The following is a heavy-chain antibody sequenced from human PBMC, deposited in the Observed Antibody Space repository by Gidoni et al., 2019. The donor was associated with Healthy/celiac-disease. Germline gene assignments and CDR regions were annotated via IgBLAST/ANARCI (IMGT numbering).Heavy chain of an antibody. J-gene: IGHJ4*02. CDR1: GGTFSSYT. CDR2: IIPILGIA. D-gene: IGHD2-2*01. CDR3: ARDCSSTSCYPFRDY. V-gene: IGHV1-69*08. Sequence: QVQLVQSGAEVKKPGSSVKVSCKASGGTFSSYTISWVRQAPGQGLEWMGRIIPILGIANYAQKFQGRVTITADKSTSTAYMELSSLRSEDTAVYYCARDCSSTSCYPFRDYWGQGTLVTVSS.